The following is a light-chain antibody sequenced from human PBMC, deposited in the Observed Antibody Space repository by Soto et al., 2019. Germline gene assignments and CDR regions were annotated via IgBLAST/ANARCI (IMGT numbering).Light chain of an antibody. CDR1: QSVSSSY. J-gene: IGKJ1*01. CDR3: QQYNNWRGT. CDR2: GAS. V-gene: IGKV3-15*01. Sequence: ETVLTQSPGTLSLSPGERATLSCRASQSVSSSYLAWYQQKPGQAPRLLIYGASTRATGIPARFSGSGSGTEFTLTTSSLQSEDFAVYYCQQYNNWRGTFGQGTKVDIK.